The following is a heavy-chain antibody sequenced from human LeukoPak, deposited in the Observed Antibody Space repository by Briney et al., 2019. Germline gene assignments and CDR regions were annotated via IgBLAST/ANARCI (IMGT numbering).Heavy chain of an antibody. Sequence: SETLSLTCAVYGGSFSGYYWSWIRQPPGKGLEWIGEINHSGSTNYNPSLKSRVTISVDTSKNQFSLKLSSVTAADTAVYYCARFKNPSTVVKEAFDIWGQGTMVTVSS. CDR3: ARFKNPSTVVKEAFDI. CDR2: INHSGST. D-gene: IGHD4-23*01. J-gene: IGHJ3*02. V-gene: IGHV4-34*01. CDR1: GGSFSGYY.